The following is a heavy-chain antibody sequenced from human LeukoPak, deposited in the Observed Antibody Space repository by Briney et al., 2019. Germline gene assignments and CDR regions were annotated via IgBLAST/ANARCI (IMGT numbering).Heavy chain of an antibody. V-gene: IGHV3-48*03. J-gene: IGHJ4*02. Sequence: PGGSLRLSCAASGFIFSNYEMKWVRQAPGKGLEWLSYISSGGTTMSYADSVKGRLTISRDNAMKSLYLEMNGLRAEDTAVYYCARGWSGNYWGQGTLVTVSS. D-gene: IGHD3-3*01. CDR3: ARGWSGNY. CDR1: GFIFSNYE. CDR2: ISSGGTTM.